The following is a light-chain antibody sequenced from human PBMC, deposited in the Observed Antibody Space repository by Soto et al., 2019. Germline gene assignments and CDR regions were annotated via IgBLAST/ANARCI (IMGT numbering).Light chain of an antibody. Sequence: QSALTQPPSVSGSPGQSVAISCTGTSSDVGSYNRVSWYQQPPGAAPKLMIYEVSNRPSGVPDRFSGSKSGNTASLTISGLQAEDEADYYCNPYTGSSTYVF. CDR1: SSDVGSYNR. J-gene: IGLJ1*01. CDR3: NPYTGSSTYV. CDR2: EVS. V-gene: IGLV2-18*02.